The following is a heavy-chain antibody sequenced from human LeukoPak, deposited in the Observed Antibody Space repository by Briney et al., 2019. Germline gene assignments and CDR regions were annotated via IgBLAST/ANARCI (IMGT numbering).Heavy chain of an antibody. Sequence: PGGTLRLSSAASGFTFSSYSMTWVGQAPGKEREGGSYISSSSSTIYYADSGKGRFTFSRANTKNSMYLQMNSPGAEAPAVCYCATNTDYYGSASYRLDYWSQG. J-gene: IGHJ4*02. D-gene: IGHD3-10*01. CDR1: GFTFSSYS. V-gene: IGHV3-48*01. CDR3: ATNTDYYGSASYRLDY. CDR2: ISSSSSTI.